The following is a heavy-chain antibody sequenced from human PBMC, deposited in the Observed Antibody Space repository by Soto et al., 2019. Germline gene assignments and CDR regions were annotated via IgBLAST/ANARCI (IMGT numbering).Heavy chain of an antibody. V-gene: IGHV1-8*01. CDR1: GYTFTSYD. CDR3: ARARYCSGGSCYSGRRYNWFDP. D-gene: IGHD2-15*01. CDR2: MNPNSGNT. J-gene: IGHJ5*02. Sequence: ASVKVSCKASGYTFTSYDINWVRQATGQGLEWMGWMNPNSGNTGYAQKFQGRVTMTRNTSISTAYMELSNLRSEDTAVYYCARARYCSGGSCYSGRRYNWFDPWGQGTLVTVSS.